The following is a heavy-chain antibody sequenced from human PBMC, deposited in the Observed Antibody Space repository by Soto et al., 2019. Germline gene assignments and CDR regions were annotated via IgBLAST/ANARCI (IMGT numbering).Heavy chain of an antibody. CDR3: ASGYSYGFDYYYYGMDV. CDR2: IYYSGST. V-gene: IGHV4-39*01. CDR1: GGSISSSSYY. J-gene: IGHJ6*02. Sequence: SETLSLTCTVSGGSISSSSYYWGWIRQPPGKGLEWIGSIYYSGSTYYNPPLKNRVNISVDTSKNQFSLKLSSVTAADTAVYYCASGYSYGFDYYYYGMDVWGQGTTVTVSS. D-gene: IGHD5-18*01.